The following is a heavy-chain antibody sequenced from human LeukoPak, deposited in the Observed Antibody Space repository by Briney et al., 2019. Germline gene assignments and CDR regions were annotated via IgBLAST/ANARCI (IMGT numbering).Heavy chain of an antibody. Sequence: GSSVKVSCKASGGTFSSYAISWVRQAPGQGLEWMGWISAYNGNTNYAQKLQGRVTMTTDTSTSTAYMELRSLRSDDTAVYYCARDLGPGGHSSWLSDYWGQGTLVTVSS. CDR1: GGTFSSYA. CDR2: ISAYNGNT. D-gene: IGHD6-13*01. J-gene: IGHJ4*02. CDR3: ARDLGPGGHSSWLSDY. V-gene: IGHV1-18*01.